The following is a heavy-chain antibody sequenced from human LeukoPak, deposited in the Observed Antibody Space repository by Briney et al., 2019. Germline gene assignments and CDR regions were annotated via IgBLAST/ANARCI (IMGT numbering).Heavy chain of an antibody. V-gene: IGHV4-39*07. D-gene: IGHD4-23*01. CDR2: IYYSVTT. CDR3: ARDRLRWPKIDY. CDR1: GGSISSSDYY. J-gene: IGHJ4*02. Sequence: SETLSLTCTVSGGSISSSDYYWGWIRQPPGKGLEWIGSIYYSVTTYYNPSLKSRVTISVDTSKSQFSLKLNSVTAADTAVYYCARDRLRWPKIDYWGQGTLVTVSS.